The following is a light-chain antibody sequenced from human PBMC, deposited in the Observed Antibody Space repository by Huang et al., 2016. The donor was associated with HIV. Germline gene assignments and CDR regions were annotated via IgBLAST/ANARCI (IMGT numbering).Light chain of an antibody. Sequence: IQMTQSPSSLSASVGGRVTITCRARQAISNSLDWYQQKPGKAPKLLLFAASRLDSGVPSRFRGSGSETDYTLTISSLQPEDFATYYCQQYFTTPLAFGGGTKVEIK. CDR2: AAS. J-gene: IGKJ4*01. CDR3: QQYFTTPLA. V-gene: IGKV1-NL1*01. CDR1: QAISNS.